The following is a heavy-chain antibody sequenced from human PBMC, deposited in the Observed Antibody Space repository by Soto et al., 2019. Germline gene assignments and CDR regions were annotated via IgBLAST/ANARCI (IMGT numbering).Heavy chain of an antibody. CDR2: INHDGSEK. CDR3: MRDRNWSPH. V-gene: IGHV3-7*01. J-gene: IGHJ4*02. CDR1: GFTFSAFR. Sequence: VQMVQSGGGLVQPGGSLRLSCAVSGFTFSAFRMTWVRQAPGRGLEWVATINHDGSEKYYVDSVTGRFTISRDNAKSSIYLQMNSLRAEDTAVYYCMRDRNWSPHWGQGTQVTVSS.